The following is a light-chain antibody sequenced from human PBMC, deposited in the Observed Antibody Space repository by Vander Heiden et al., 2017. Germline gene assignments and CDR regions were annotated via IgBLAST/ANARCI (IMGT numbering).Light chain of an antibody. V-gene: IGLV2-14*03. J-gene: IGLJ1*01. CDR3: SSYTSSSSYV. CDR2: DVS. CDR1: SSAVGGYTY. Sequence: QSALTQPASVSGSPGQSLTISCTGTSSAVGGYTYVSCYQQHPGKAPKLMIYDVSNRPSGVSNRFSGSKSGNTASLTISGLQAEDEADYYCSSYTSSSSYVFGTGTKVTVL.